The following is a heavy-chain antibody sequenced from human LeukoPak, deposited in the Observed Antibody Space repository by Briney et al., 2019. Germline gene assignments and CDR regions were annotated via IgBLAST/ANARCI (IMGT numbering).Heavy chain of an antibody. D-gene: IGHD6-6*01. CDR1: GGTFSSYA. J-gene: IGHJ5*02. V-gene: IGHV1-69*01. CDR3: ARGSRGIAARPDWFDP. CDR2: IIPIFGTA. Sequence: SVKVSCKASGGTFSSYAISWVRQAPGQGLEWMGGIIPIFGTANYAQKFQGRVTITADESTSTAYMELNSLRSEDTAVYYRARGSRGIAARPDWFDPWGQGTLVTVSS.